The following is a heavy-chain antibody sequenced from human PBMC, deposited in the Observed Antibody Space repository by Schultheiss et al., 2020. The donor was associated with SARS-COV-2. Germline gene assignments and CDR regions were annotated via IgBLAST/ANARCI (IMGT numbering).Heavy chain of an antibody. CDR1: GYSISSGYY. Sequence: GSLRLSCAVSGYSISSGYYWSWIRQPAGKGLEWIGRIYTSGSTNYNPSLKSRVTMSVDTSKNQFSLKLSSVTAADTAVYYCARIQWLDYSRFDPWGQGTLVTVSS. V-gene: IGHV4-4*07. D-gene: IGHD6-19*01. J-gene: IGHJ5*02. CDR2: IYTSGST. CDR3: ARIQWLDYSRFDP.